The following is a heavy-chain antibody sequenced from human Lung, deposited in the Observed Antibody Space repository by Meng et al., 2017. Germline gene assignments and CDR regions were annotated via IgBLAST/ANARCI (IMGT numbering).Heavy chain of an antibody. CDR2: IDPKSGDT. Sequence: QVRSGRAGLEGKKPGASVKVSSKPSGYNFPDYWLHWVRRAPGQGLEWMGRIDPKSGDTHYAQRFQGRVTMTGDTSISTAYMELSGLGSDDTAMYYCARDEDISAAGKLFGDYWGQGTLVTVSS. CDR1: GYNFPDYW. D-gene: IGHD6-13*01. CDR3: ARDEDISAAGKLFGDY. J-gene: IGHJ4*02. V-gene: IGHV1-2*06.